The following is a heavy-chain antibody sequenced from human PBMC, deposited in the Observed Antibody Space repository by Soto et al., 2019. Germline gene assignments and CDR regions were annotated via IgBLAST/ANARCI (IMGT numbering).Heavy chain of an antibody. D-gene: IGHD6-19*01. Sequence: QVQLVESGGGVVQPGRSLRLSCAASGFTFSSYGMHWVRQAPGKGLEWVAVIWYDGSNKYYADSVKGRFTISRDNSKNTLYLQMNSLRAEDTAVYYCASSPGIAVAGTRGYFDYWGQGTLVTVSS. CDR2: IWYDGSNK. CDR1: GFTFSSYG. CDR3: ASSPGIAVAGTRGYFDY. J-gene: IGHJ4*02. V-gene: IGHV3-33*01.